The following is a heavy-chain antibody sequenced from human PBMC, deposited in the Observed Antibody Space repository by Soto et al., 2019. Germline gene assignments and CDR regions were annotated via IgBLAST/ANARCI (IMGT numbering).Heavy chain of an antibody. Sequence: QVQLQQSGPGLVKPSQTLSLTCTVSGGSISSGDYYWNWIRQHPEKGLEWIGSIHHRGNTYYSPSLESRISISIDTSKNQFSLRLSSVTAADTAVYYCAREGGSYDSGGFLIRGAFDVWGQGTTVTVSA. CDR3: AREGGSYDSGGFLIRGAFDV. D-gene: IGHD3-22*01. CDR2: IHHRGNT. V-gene: IGHV4-31*03. CDR1: GGSISSGDYY. J-gene: IGHJ3*01.